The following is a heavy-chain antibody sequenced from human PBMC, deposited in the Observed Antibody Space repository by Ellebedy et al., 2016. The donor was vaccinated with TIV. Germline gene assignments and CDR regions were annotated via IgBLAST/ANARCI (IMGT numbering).Heavy chain of an antibody. CDR3: ARERYDILTGFSSGMEV. Sequence: SETLSLTCSVSGGSVSSSGYYWSWIRQPPGKGLEWIGFMHHSGSTNYNPSLKSRVSISIDTSKNQFSLKLTSVTAADTAVYYCARERYDILTGFSSGMEVWGQGTAVTVSS. V-gene: IGHV4-61*08. CDR1: GGSVSSSGYY. J-gene: IGHJ6*02. CDR2: MHHSGST. D-gene: IGHD3-9*01.